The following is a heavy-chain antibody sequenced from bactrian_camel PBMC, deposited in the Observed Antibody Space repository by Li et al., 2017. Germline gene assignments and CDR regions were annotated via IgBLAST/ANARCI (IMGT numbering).Heavy chain of an antibody. CDR1: GYTISTGY. CDR2: IDTAGAP. D-gene: IGHD6*01. CDR3: AEGRGSRGEHCYSLNY. Sequence: HVQLVESGGGSVQAGGSLRLSCAASGYTISTGYMAWFRQTPGKEREGVAAIDTAGAPTYTYSVQGRFTISRDSAKNTVYLQMNNLQPEDTATYYCAEGRGSRGEHCYSLNYWGQGTQVTVS. V-gene: IGHV3S53*01. J-gene: IGHJ4*01.